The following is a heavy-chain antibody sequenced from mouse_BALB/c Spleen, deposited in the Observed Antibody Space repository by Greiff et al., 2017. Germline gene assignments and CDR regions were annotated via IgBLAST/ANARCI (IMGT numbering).Heavy chain of an antibody. Sequence: EVQLQQSGTVLARPGASVKMSCKASGYTFTSYWMHWVKQRPGQGLEWIGAIYPGNSDTSYNQKFKGKAKLTAVTSTSTAYMELSSLTNEDSAVYYCTSIYGYDAWFAYWGQGTLVTVSA. CDR1: GYTFTSYW. D-gene: IGHD2-2*01. CDR3: TSIYGYDAWFAY. V-gene: IGHV1-5*01. J-gene: IGHJ3*01. CDR2: IYPGNSDT.